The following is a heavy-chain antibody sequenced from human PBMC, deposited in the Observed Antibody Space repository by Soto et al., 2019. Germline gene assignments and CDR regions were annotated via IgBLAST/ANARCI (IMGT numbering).Heavy chain of an antibody. V-gene: IGHV1-18*01. CDR1: GYTFTSYG. D-gene: IGHD6-6*01. CDR3: ARDSPTSYSSSSPLDY. CDR2: ISAYNGNT. J-gene: IGHJ4*02. Sequence: VSVKVSWKASGYTFTSYGISWVRQAPGQGLEWMGWISAYNGNTNYAQKLQGRVTMTTDTSTSTAYMELRSLRSDDTAVYYCARDSPTSYSSSSPLDYWGQGTLVTVSS.